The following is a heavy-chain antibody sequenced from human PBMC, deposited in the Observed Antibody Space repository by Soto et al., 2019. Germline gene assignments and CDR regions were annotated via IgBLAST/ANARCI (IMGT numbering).Heavy chain of an antibody. CDR3: ARIAVAVYYGMDV. J-gene: IGHJ6*02. CDR2: IDPSNSYT. D-gene: IGHD6-19*01. Sequence: PGESLKTSCKGSGSSFTSYWISWVRQMPGKGLGWVGRIDPSNSYTNYSPSFQGHVTISADKSISTADLQWSSLKASDTAMYYCARIAVAVYYGMDVWGQGTTVTVSS. V-gene: IGHV5-10-1*01. CDR1: GSSFTSYW.